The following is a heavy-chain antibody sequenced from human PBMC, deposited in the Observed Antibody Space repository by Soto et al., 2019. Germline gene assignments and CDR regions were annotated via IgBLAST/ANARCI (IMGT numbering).Heavy chain of an antibody. CDR3: SIGSWSAETFDV. V-gene: IGHV1-69*02. CDR2: IIPMLPVT. J-gene: IGHJ3*01. D-gene: IGHD2-2*01. CDR1: GGTFNTYT. Sequence: QVHLIQSGAEVKKTGSSVKVSCKAAGGTFNTYTLFWVRQAPGHGLEWMGRIIPMLPVTNSAQKFQGRLSLTAHKSTGTAFMEVTSLTSDDTAVYYCSIGSWSAETFDVWGQGTMFPVSS.